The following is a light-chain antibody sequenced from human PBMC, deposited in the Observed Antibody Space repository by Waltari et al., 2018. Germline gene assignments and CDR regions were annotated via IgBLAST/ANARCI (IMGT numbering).Light chain of an antibody. CDR2: GGS. J-gene: IGKJ3*01. V-gene: IGKV2-40*01. CDR1: QGLLHSNGKTY. Sequence: DIVMTQTPLSLPITPGEPASISCRSSQGLLHSNGKTYLHWYLQKPGQSPQLLISGGSNRASGVPDRFSGSGSGTDFTLKISKVEAEDVGIYYCVQTIAFPFTFGPGTKLDIK. CDR3: VQTIAFPFT.